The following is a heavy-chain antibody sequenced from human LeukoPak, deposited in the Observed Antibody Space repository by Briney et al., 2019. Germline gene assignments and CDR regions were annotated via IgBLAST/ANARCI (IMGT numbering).Heavy chain of an antibody. CDR2: IWYDGSNK. V-gene: IGHV3-33*06. J-gene: IGHJ4*02. CDR1: GFTFSSYG. D-gene: IGHD3-22*01. Sequence: GGSLRLSCAASGFTFSSYGMHWARQAPGQGLEWVAVIWYDGSNKYYADSVKGRFTISRDNSKNTLYLQMNSLRAEDTAVYYCAKGYYYYDSSGYYGYWGQGTLVTVSS. CDR3: AKGYYYYDSSGYYGY.